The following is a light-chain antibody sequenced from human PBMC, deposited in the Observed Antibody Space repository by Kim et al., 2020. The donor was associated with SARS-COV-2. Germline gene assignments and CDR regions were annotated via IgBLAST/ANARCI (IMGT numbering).Light chain of an antibody. CDR3: QQYKAYSLWT. CDR1: QNIDIW. J-gene: IGKJ1*01. Sequence: DIQMTQSPPLLSASVGDRVTITCRASQNIDIWLAWYQHKPGTAPKLLIHSASTLRSGVPSRCSGSGSGTEFTLTITSLQPDDFATYYCQQYKAYSLWTSGQGTNVEI. V-gene: IGKV1-5*03. CDR2: SAS.